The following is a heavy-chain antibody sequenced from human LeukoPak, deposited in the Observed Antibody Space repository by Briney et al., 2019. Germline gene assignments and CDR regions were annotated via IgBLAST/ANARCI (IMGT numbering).Heavy chain of an antibody. CDR2: INHSGST. CDR3: ARGPDSSGYLFLWFDP. V-gene: IGHV4-34*01. CDR1: GGSFSGYY. J-gene: IGHJ5*02. Sequence: KSSETLSLTCAVYGGSFSGYYWSWIRQPPGKGLEWIGEINHSGSTNYNPSLKSRVTISVDTSKNQFSLKLSSVTAADTAVYYCARGPDSSGYLFLWFDPWGQGTLVTVPS. D-gene: IGHD3-22*01.